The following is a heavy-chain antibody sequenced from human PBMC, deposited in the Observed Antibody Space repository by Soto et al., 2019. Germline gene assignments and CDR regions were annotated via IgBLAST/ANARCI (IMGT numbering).Heavy chain of an antibody. CDR1: GGSFSGYY. V-gene: IGHV4-34*01. CDR2: INHSGST. CDR3: ARGRMTTVVTYDY. Sequence: QVQLQQWGAGLLKPSETLSLTCAVYGGSFSGYYWSWIRQPPGKGLEWIGEINHSGSTNYNPSLKRRVNISVDTSKNQFSLKLSSVTAADTAVYYCARGRMTTVVTYDYWGQGTLVTGSS. D-gene: IGHD4-17*01. J-gene: IGHJ4*02.